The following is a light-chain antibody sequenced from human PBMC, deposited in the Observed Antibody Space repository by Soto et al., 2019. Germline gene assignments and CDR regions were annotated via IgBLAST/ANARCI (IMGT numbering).Light chain of an antibody. J-gene: IGLJ1*01. V-gene: IGLV2-14*04. CDR2: DVR. Sequence: SPGQWITISCTGTSSDVGGYNYVSWYQQHPGKAPKLMIYDVRNRPSGVSNRFSGSKSVNTASLTISGLQAEDEADYYCSSYTRISTYVFGTGTKVAVL. CDR3: SSYTRISTYV. CDR1: SSDVGGYNY.